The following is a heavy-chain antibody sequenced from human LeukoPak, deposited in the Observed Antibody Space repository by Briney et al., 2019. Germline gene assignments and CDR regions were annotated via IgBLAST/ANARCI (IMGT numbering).Heavy chain of an antibody. CDR3: ARQLEVAAAGRSGYYYYGMDV. CDR2: IYPGDSDT. Sequence: GESLKISCKGSGYSFTSYWIGWVRQMPGKGLEWMGIIYPGDSDTRYSPSFQGQVTISADKSISTAYLQWSSLRASDTAMYYCARQLEVAAAGRSGYYYYGMDVWGQGTTVTVSS. V-gene: IGHV5-51*01. D-gene: IGHD6-13*01. J-gene: IGHJ6*02. CDR1: GYSFTSYW.